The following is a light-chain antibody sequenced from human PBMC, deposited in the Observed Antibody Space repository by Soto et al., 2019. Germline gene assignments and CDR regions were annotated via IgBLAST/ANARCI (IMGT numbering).Light chain of an antibody. V-gene: IGLV2-18*02. Sequence: QPVLTQPPSVSGSPGQSVTISCTGTSSDVGSYNRVSWYQQPPGTAPKLMIYEVSNRPSGVPDRFSGSKSGNTASLTISGLQAEDEADYYCSSYTSSSTRVFGTGTKLTVL. J-gene: IGLJ1*01. CDR2: EVS. CDR3: SSYTSSSTRV. CDR1: SSDVGSYNR.